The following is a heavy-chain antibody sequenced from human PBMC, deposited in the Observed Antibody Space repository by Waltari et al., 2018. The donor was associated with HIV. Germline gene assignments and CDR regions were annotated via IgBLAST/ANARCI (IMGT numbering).Heavy chain of an antibody. J-gene: IGHJ5*02. V-gene: IGHV3-66*01. CDR2: VYSDGIT. Sequence: VRLVKYRGGLVRPGGTPRLYGTVSRVTGASHAMTRVRHASGTGLEWVSTVYSDGITGYADSVKGRFSTSRDTSKNILHLLMDSLRVDDTAVYYCAREVFYYDNSGHPGWFDPWGQGTLVAVSS. CDR3: AREVFYYDNSGHPGWFDP. CDR1: RVTGASHA. D-gene: IGHD3-22*01.